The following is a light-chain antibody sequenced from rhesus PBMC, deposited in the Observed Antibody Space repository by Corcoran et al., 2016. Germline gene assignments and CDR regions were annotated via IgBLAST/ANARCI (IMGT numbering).Light chain of an antibody. J-gene: IGKJ1*01. CDR2: YAS. CDR1: QGISNN. Sequence: DIQMTQSPSSLSASVGDTVTITCRASQGISNNLAWYQQKPGKVPKLLFYYASTLQSGAPSRFSGCGSGTDVTLTISSLQPEDFATYYCQHGYGTPPTFGQGTKVEIK. V-gene: IGKV1S15*01. CDR3: QHGYGTPPT.